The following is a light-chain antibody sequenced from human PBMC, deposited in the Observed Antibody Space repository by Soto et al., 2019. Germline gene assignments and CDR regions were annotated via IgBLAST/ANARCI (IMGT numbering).Light chain of an antibody. CDR2: GAS. V-gene: IGKV3-15*01. Sequence: EIVMTQSPATLSVSPGERATLSCRASQSVSSNLAWDQQKAGQAPRLLIYGASTRATGILARFSGSGSGTEYTLTISSLESEDFAVYYCQQYNNWAPRSFGQGNTLEIK. CDR1: QSVSSN. CDR3: QQYNNWAPRS. J-gene: IGKJ2*04.